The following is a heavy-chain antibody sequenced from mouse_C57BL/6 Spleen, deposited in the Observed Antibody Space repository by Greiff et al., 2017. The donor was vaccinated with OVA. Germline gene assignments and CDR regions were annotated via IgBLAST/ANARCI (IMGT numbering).Heavy chain of an antibody. J-gene: IGHJ4*01. CDR3: AKVGDYDEGAMDY. D-gene: IGHD2-4*01. CDR2: ISSGGSYT. CDR1: GFTFSSYG. V-gene: IGHV5-6*01. Sequence: EVKLVESGGDLVKPGGSLKLSCAASGFTFSSYGMSWVRQTPDKRLEWVATISSGGSYTYYPDSVKGRFTISRDNAKSTLYLPISSAKSEDTAMYFCAKVGDYDEGAMDYWGQGTSVTVSS.